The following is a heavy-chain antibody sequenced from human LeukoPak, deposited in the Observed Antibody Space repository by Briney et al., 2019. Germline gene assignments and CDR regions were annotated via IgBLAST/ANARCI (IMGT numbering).Heavy chain of an antibody. J-gene: IGHJ4*02. Sequence: GGSLRLSCAASGFTFSNAWMNWVRQAPGKGLEWVSYISGSSTTIDYADSAKGRFIISRDNAKKSLYLQMNNLRAEDTAVYYCARDQDWAFDYWGQGILVTVSS. CDR2: ISGSSTTI. CDR3: ARDQDWAFDY. CDR1: GFTFSNAW. D-gene: IGHD3/OR15-3a*01. V-gene: IGHV3-48*01.